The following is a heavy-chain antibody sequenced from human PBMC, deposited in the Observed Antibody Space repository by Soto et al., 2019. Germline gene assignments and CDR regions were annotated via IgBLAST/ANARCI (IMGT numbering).Heavy chain of an antibody. CDR1: GGSISSGGYY. CDR2: IYYSGST. Sequence: ILSLTFTVSGGSISSGGYYGSGIRQHPGKGLEWIGYIYYSGSTYYNPSLKSRVTISVDTSKNQFSLKLSSVTAADTAVYYCARDTPTKHYDFWSGLGMDVWGQGTTVTVSS. J-gene: IGHJ6*02. CDR3: ARDTPTKHYDFWSGLGMDV. V-gene: IGHV4-31*03. D-gene: IGHD3-3*01.